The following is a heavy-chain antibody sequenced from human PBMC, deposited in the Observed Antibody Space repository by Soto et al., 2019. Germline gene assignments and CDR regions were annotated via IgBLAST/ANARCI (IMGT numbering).Heavy chain of an antibody. V-gene: IGHV1-69*01. CDR1: GGPFTRYA. Sequence: QAQLVQSGAEVRKPGSSVRVSCRASGGPFTRYAVSWVRQAPGQGLEWIGGLTPSAETTNYAQKFRGRLSITADASTDTVHLELRRLTSDDTAVYFCARGVAPGQTADPYAFDIWGQGSRVTVSS. D-gene: IGHD3-3*01. CDR2: LTPSAETT. J-gene: IGHJ3*02. CDR3: ARGVAPGQTADPYAFDI.